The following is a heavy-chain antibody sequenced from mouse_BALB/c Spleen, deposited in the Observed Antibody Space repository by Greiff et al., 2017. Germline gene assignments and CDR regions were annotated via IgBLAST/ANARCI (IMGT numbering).Heavy chain of an antibody. CDR1: GFTFSSYA. D-gene: IGHD1-2*01. V-gene: IGHV5-6-5*01. J-gene: IGHJ4*01. Sequence: DVKLVESGGGLVKPGGSLKLSCAASGFTFSSYAMSWVRQTPEKRLEWVASISSGGSTYYPDSVKGRFTISRDNARNILYLQMSSLRSEDTAMYYCARGGDFYYGEDAMDYWGEGTSVTVSS. CDR3: ARGGDFYYGEDAMDY. CDR2: ISSGGST.